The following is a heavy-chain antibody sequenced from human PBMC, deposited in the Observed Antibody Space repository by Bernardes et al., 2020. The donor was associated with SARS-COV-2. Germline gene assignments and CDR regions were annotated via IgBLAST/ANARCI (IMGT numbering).Heavy chain of an antibody. D-gene: IGHD2-8*02. CDR2: NNHRGST. V-gene: IGHV4-34*01. CDR1: GGSVSDHF. Sequence: SEPLSLTCAVYGGSVSDHFWSWIRQPPGKGLEWIGENNHRGSTNYNPSLTSRVTISVDTSKNQFSLILSSVTAADTAVYYCARLRQSTGGHYFTFDSWGQGTLVTVSS. CDR3: ARLRQSTGGHYFTFDS. J-gene: IGHJ4*02.